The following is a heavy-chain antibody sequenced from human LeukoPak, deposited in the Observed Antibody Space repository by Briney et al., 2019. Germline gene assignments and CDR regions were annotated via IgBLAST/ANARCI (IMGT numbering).Heavy chain of an antibody. V-gene: IGHV1-2*02. Sequence: ASMKLSCEASGYTSSNYCIHWVRQAPGQGLEWMAWINPNSGDTNFAQKFQGRVTMTRDTSISTVYMELSRLRSDDTAVFFCARGYYDSSDFEYFQHWGQGTLVTVSS. CDR2: INPNSGDT. CDR1: GYTSSNYC. J-gene: IGHJ1*01. CDR3: ARGYYDSSDFEYFQH. D-gene: IGHD3-22*01.